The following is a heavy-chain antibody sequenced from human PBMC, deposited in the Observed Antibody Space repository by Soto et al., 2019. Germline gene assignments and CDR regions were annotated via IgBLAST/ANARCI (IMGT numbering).Heavy chain of an antibody. CDR2: IWYDGSNR. CDR3: ARDQDGSIFRNYYYGLDV. Sequence: QVQLVESGGGVVQPGRSLRLSCAASGFTFSSYGMHWVRQAPGKGLEWVAFIWYDGSNRYYPDSVKGRFTISRDNSQNTLHLQMNSLRAEDTAVYYCARDQDGSIFRNYYYGLDVWGQGTTVIVSS. J-gene: IGHJ6*02. V-gene: IGHV3-33*01. CDR1: GFTFSSYG. D-gene: IGHD3-3*01.